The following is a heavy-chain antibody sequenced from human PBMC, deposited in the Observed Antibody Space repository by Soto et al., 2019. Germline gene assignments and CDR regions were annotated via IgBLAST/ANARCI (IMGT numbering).Heavy chain of an antibody. D-gene: IGHD6-19*01. CDR3: AGGHSSGDY. V-gene: IGHV3-30-3*01. J-gene: IGHJ4*02. Sequence: PGGSLRLSCAASGFTFSSYAMHWVRQAPGKGLEWVAVISYDGSNKYYADSVKGRFTISRDNSKNTLYLQMNSLRAEDTAVYYCAGGHSSGDYWGQGTLVTVSS. CDR2: ISYDGSNK. CDR1: GFTFSSYA.